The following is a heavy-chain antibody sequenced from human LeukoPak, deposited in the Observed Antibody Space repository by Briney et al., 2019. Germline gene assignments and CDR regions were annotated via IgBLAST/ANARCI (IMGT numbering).Heavy chain of an antibody. J-gene: IGHJ4*02. CDR1: GYSISSGYY. D-gene: IGHD3-10*01. Sequence: SETLSLTCAVSGYSISSGYYWGWLRPPPGKGLEWIGSFYHSGSTYYNPSLKSRVTISVDTSKNQVSLKLSTVTAADTAVYYCVRGAGDYYGSGSNIFDYWGQGTLVTVSS. V-gene: IGHV4-38-2*01. CDR3: VRGAGDYYGSGSNIFDY. CDR2: FYHSGST.